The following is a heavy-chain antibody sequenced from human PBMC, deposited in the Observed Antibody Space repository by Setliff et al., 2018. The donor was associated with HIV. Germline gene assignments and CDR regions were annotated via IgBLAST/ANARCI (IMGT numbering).Heavy chain of an antibody. CDR3: ASPASGGSSGQYHY. V-gene: IGHV4-34*01. CDR1: GASFSGYY. D-gene: IGHD6-19*01. Sequence: SETLSLTCAVYGASFSGYYCNWIRQTPGKGLEWIGDINHSGSANYNPSLRGRVTISIDTSKNQFSLKVTSVTAADTAVYYCASPASGGSSGQYHYWGQGTLVTVSS. CDR2: INHSGSA. J-gene: IGHJ4*02.